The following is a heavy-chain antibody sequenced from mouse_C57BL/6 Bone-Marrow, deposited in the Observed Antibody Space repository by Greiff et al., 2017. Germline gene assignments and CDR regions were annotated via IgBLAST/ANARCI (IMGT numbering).Heavy chain of an antibody. Sequence: EVQLVESGEGLVKPGGSLKLSCAASGFTFSSYAMSWVRQTPEKRLEWVAYISSGGDYIYYADTVKGRFTISRDNARNTLYLQMSSLKSEDTAMYYCTRGPLYYGSSYGYFDVWGTGTTVTVSS. V-gene: IGHV5-9-1*02. CDR3: TRGPLYYGSSYGYFDV. CDR2: ISSGGDYI. J-gene: IGHJ1*03. CDR1: GFTFSSYA. D-gene: IGHD1-1*01.